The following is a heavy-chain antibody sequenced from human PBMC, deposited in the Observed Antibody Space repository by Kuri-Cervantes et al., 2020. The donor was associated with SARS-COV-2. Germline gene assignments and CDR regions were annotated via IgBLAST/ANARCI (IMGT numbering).Heavy chain of an antibody. CDR3: ARARVDYYDSSGLDY. J-gene: IGHJ4*02. CDR2: IRYDGSNK. V-gene: IGHV3-30*02. Sequence: GGSLRLSCAASGFTFSSYGMHWVRQAPGKGLEWVAFIRYDGSNKYYADSVKGRFTISRDNSKNTLYLQMNSLRAEDTAVYYCARARVDYYDSSGLDYWGQGTLVTVSS. D-gene: IGHD3-22*01. CDR1: GFTFSSYG.